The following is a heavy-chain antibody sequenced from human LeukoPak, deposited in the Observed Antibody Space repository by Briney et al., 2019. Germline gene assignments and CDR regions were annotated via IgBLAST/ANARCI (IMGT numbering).Heavy chain of an antibody. CDR2: IYYSGST. CDR3: ARHASVGPNFDY. Sequence: SETLSLTCAVYGGSFSSYYWSWIRQPPGKGLEWIGYIYYSGSTNYNPSLKSRVTISVDTSKNQFSLKLSSVTAADTAVYYCARHASVGPNFDYWGQGTLVTVSS. V-gene: IGHV4-59*08. CDR1: GGSFSSYY. J-gene: IGHJ4*02.